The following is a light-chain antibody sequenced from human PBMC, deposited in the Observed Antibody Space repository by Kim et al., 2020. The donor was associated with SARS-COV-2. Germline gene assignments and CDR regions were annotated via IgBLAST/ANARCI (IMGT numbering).Light chain of an antibody. J-gene: IGLJ3*02. Sequence: YVAWYQQSPGTAPRLLIHNNGIRPSGIPDRFSASKSGTSATLHITGLQTGDEADYYCGTWDRSLNSGVFGGGTKVTVL. CDR2: NNG. CDR3: GTWDRSLNSGV. CDR1: Y. V-gene: IGLV1-51*01.